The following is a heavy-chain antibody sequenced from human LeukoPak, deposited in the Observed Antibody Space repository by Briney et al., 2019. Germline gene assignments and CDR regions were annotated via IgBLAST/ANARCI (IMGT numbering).Heavy chain of an antibody. J-gene: IGHJ4*02. V-gene: IGHV3-53*01. CDR2: LYSDGNT. CDR3: ARGVEPLAANTLAY. CDR1: GFTVITND. Sequence: HSGGSLRLSCAASGFTVITNDMTWVRQAPGKGLEWVSVLYSDGNTKYADSVQGRFTISRDNSKNTLYLEMNSLSPDDTAVDYCARGVEPLAANTLAYWGQGTLVTVSS. D-gene: IGHD1-14*01.